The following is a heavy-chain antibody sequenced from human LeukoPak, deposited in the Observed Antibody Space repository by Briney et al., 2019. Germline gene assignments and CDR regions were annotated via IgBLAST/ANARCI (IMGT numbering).Heavy chain of an antibody. Sequence: ASVKVSCRASGYTFTSYGINWVRQAPGQGLAWMGWISAYNGDTSSAQTLQGRITMTTDTSTSTAYMELRSLTSDDTAVYYCARDRYYGSGSYYSFNWFDPWGQGTLVTVSS. V-gene: IGHV1-18*01. CDR3: ARDRYYGSGSYYSFNWFDP. CDR2: ISAYNGDT. J-gene: IGHJ5*02. D-gene: IGHD3-10*01. CDR1: GYTFTSYG.